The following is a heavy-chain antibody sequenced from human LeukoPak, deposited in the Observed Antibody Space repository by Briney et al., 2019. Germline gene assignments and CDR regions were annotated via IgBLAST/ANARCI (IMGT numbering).Heavy chain of an antibody. CDR2: IGRSGVYT. D-gene: IGHD2-2*01. V-gene: IGHV3-11*03. CDR3: ARWGQYCSSTSYSSLMRGDF. J-gene: IGHJ4*02. Sequence: GGSLRLSCSASGFXFSDYYMSWIRQAPGKGLKWVSYIGRSGVYTNYADSVKGRFTISRDNAKNSLYLQMNSLRAEDTAVYYCARWGQYCSSTSYSSLMRGDFWGQGTLVSVSS. CDR1: GFXFSDYY.